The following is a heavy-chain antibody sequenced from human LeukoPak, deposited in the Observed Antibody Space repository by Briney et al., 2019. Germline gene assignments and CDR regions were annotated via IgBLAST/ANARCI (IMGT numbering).Heavy chain of an antibody. Sequence: KSGGSLRLSCAASGFTFSSYSMNWVRQAPGKGLEWVSSISSSSSYIYYADSVKGRFTISRDNAKYSLYLQMNSLRPEDTAVYYCAREEWGVGDYYYYMDVWGKGTTVTVSS. CDR1: GFTFSSYS. V-gene: IGHV3-21*01. D-gene: IGHD3-10*01. CDR3: AREEWGVGDYYYYMDV. CDR2: ISSSSSYI. J-gene: IGHJ6*03.